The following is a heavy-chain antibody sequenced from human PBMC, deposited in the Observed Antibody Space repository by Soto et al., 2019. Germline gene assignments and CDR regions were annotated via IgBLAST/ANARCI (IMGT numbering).Heavy chain of an antibody. CDR3: AREKGYISGNCIDN. V-gene: IGHV4-30-4*01. Sequence: PSETLSLTCTVPGGSISSGDYFWSWIRQSPGKGLEWIGYIYDSGSSYYNPSLKNRVTMSVDTSRNQFSLKLRSVTAADTAVYYCAREKGYISGNCIDNWGQGSLVTVSS. J-gene: IGHJ5*02. CDR2: IYDSGSS. CDR1: GGSISSGDYF. D-gene: IGHD5-12*01.